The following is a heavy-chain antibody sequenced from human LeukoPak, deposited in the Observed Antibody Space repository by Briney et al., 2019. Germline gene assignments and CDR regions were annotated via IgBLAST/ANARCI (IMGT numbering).Heavy chain of an antibody. J-gene: IGHJ4*02. V-gene: IGHV1-69*13. Sequence: SSVNDSFMASRGTFSSYAISGVRQARGQGREWMGGIIPIFGTANCAQKFQGRVTITADESTSTAYMELSSLRSEDTAVYYCASHVAYYSSGSYYPRPFDYWGQGTPVTVSS. CDR3: ASHVAYYSSGSYYPRPFDY. D-gene: IGHD3-10*01. CDR2: IIPIFGTA. CDR1: RGTFSSYA.